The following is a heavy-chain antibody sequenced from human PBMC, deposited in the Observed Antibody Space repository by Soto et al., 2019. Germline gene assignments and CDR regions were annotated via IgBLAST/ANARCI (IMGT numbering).Heavy chain of an antibody. CDR1: GGSISSGDYY. CDR3: ARVVIFHYFDY. CDR2: IYYSGST. V-gene: IGHV4-30-4*01. J-gene: IGHJ4*02. Sequence: PSETLSLTCTFSGGSISSGDYYLSWIRQPPGKGLEWIGYIYYSGSTYYNPSLKSRVTISVDTSKNQFSLKLSSVTAADTAVYYCARVVIFHYFDYWGQGTLVTVSS. D-gene: IGHD2-15*01.